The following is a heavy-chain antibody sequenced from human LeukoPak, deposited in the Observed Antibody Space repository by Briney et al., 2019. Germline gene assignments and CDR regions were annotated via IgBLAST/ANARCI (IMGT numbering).Heavy chain of an antibody. CDR1: GFTLSSYA. V-gene: IGHV3-72*01. J-gene: IGHJ4*02. CDR2: TRNKANSYTT. D-gene: IGHD4-17*01. CDR3: VVDGDYGYDY. Sequence: GGSLRLSCAASGFTLSSYAMHWVRQAPGKGLEWVGRTRNKANSYTTEYAASVKGRFTISRDDSKNSLYLQMNSLKTEDTAVYYCVVDGDYGYDYWGQGTLVTVSS.